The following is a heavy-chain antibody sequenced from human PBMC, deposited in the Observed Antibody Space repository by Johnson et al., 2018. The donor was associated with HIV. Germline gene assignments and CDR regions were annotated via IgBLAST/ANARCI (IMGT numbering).Heavy chain of an antibody. V-gene: IGHV3-11*04. CDR2: ISVTGSVI. CDR1: GFSFSDYY. D-gene: IGHD1-1*01. CDR3: ARESWTTSDAFDM. J-gene: IGHJ3*02. Sequence: QVQLVESGGGLVKPGGSLRLSCTISGFSFSDYYMSWFRQAPGKGLEWLSYISVTGSVIYYADSVKGRFTISRDNTKNSVYLQMNSPTAEDTAVYYCARESWTTSDAFDMGGQGTMVTVSS.